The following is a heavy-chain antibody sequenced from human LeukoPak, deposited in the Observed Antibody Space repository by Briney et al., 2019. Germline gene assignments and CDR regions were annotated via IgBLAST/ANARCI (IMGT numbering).Heavy chain of an antibody. Sequence: GGSLRLSCAASGFIFSNYAMSWVRQAPGKGLEWVSTISGSGGPTYYADSVKGRFTISRDNSKSTLYLQMNSLRAEDTAVYYCAKEPYGDCVLVLGYWGQGTLVTVSS. J-gene: IGHJ4*02. CDR3: AKEPYGDCVLVLGY. V-gene: IGHV3-23*01. CDR1: GFIFSNYA. D-gene: IGHD4-17*01. CDR2: ISGSGGPT.